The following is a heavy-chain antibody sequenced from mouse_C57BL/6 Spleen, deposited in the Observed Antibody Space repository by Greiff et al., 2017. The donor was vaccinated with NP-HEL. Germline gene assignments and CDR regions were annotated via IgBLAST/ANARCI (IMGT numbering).Heavy chain of an antibody. Sequence: EVQLQQSGPVLVKPGASVKMSCKASGYTFTDYYMNWVKQSHGKSLEWIGVINPYNGGTSYNQKFKGKATLTVDKSSSTAYMELNSLTSEDSAVYYCARVEVYDGYYDGYFDVWGTGTTVTVSS. CDR1: GYTFTDYY. J-gene: IGHJ1*03. CDR3: ARVEVYDGYYDGYFDV. V-gene: IGHV1-19*01. D-gene: IGHD2-3*01. CDR2: INPYNGGT.